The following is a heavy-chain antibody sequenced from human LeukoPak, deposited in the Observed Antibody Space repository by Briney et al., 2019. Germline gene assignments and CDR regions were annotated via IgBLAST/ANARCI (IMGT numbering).Heavy chain of an antibody. V-gene: IGHV3-53*01. CDR2: IYSGGST. Sequence: GXXLRLSCAASGFTVSSNYMSWVSQAPGKGLEWVSVIYSGGSTYYADSVKGRFTISRDNSKNTLYLQMNSLRAEDTAVYYCARLGRFLEWFFDYWGQGTLVTVSS. D-gene: IGHD3-3*01. CDR1: GFTVSSNY. CDR3: ARLGRFLEWFFDY. J-gene: IGHJ4*02.